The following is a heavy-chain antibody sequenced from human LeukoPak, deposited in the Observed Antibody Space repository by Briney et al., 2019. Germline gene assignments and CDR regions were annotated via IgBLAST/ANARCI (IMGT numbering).Heavy chain of an antibody. CDR2: ISSSGSPI. V-gene: IGHV3-48*04. Sequence: PPGGSLRLSCAATGFTFSSYSMNWVRQAPGKGLEWVSYISSSGSPIYYADSVKGRFTISRDNARNSLYLQMNSLRAEDTAVYYCARWKRESVGTFLQGYYYYMDVWGKGTTVTVSS. D-gene: IGHD6-13*01. CDR3: ARWKRESVGTFLQGYYYYMDV. CDR1: GFTFSSYS. J-gene: IGHJ6*03.